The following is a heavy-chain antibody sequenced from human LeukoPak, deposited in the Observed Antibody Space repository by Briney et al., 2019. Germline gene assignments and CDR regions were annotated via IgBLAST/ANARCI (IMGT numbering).Heavy chain of an antibody. CDR2: IYSGGST. CDR3: ARVGDGYNYAGDAFDI. D-gene: IGHD5-24*01. V-gene: IGHV3-53*01. J-gene: IGHJ3*02. Sequence: KTGGSLRLSCAASGFTVSSNYMSWVRQAPGKGLEWVSVIYSGGSTYYADSVKGRFTISRDNSKNTLYLQMNSLRAEDTAVYYCARVGDGYNYAGDAFDIWGQGTMVTVSS. CDR1: GFTVSSNY.